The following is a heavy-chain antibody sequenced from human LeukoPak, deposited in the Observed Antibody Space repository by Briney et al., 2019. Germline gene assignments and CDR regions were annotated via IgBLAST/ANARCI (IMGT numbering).Heavy chain of an antibody. J-gene: IGHJ4*02. V-gene: IGHV1-58*02. D-gene: IGHD3-22*01. CDR1: GFTFTSSA. CDR2: IVVGSGNT. CDR3: AADPNYYDSSGYYLGY. Sequence: ASVKVSCKASGFTFTSSAIQWVRQARRQRLEWIGWIVVGSGNTNYAHKFQERVTITRDMSTSTAYMELSSLRSEDTAVYYCAADPNYYDSSGYYLGYWGQGTLVTVSS.